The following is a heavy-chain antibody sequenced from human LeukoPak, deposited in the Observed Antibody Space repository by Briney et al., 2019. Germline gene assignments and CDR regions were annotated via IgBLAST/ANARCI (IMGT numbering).Heavy chain of an antibody. J-gene: IGHJ4*02. CDR1: GGSFSGYY. D-gene: IGHD5-12*01. CDR2: INHSGST. Sequence: SETLSLTCAVYGGSFSGYYWSWIRQPPGKGLEWIGEINHSGSTNYNPSLKSRVTISADTSKNQFSLKLSSVTAADTAVYYCARDRGDSTRVATQPSXIPXGXNQPXYFDYWGQGTLVTVSS. CDR3: ARDRGDSTRVATQPSXIPXGXNQPXYFDY. V-gene: IGHV4-34*01.